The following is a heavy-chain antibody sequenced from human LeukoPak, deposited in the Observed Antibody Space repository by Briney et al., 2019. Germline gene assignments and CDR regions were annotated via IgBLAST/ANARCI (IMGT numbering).Heavy chain of an antibody. CDR2: IYYSGST. D-gene: IGHD3-3*01. CDR3: ARESNLFGVADDAFDI. CDR1: GGSISSYY. J-gene: IGHJ3*02. V-gene: IGHV4-59*01. Sequence: SETLSLTCPVSGGSISSYYWSWIRQPPGKGLEWIGYIYYSGSTNYNPSLKSRVTISVDTSKNQFSLKLSSVTAADTAVYYCARESNLFGVADDAFDIWGQGTMVTVSS.